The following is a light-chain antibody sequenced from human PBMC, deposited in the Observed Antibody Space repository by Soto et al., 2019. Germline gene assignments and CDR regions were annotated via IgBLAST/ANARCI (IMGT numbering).Light chain of an antibody. J-gene: IGKJ2*01. CDR2: MAS. CDR1: QSISCW. CDR3: QQYNSYPYT. V-gene: IGKV1-5*03. Sequence: DIQMTQSPSTLSAAVGDRVIITCRASQSISCWSAWYQQKPGKAPKLLSYMASGLESGVPSRFSGSGSGTEFPLTTSILQPDDFANYYCQQYNSYPYTFGQGTKMEIK.